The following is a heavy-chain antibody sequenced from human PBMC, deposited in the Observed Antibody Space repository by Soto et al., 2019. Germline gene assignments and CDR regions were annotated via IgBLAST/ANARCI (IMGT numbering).Heavy chain of an antibody. Sequence: ASVKVSCKASGYIFTGFGIHWVRQAPGQGLEWMGWISGYNDDTDYAQKLQGRVTMTTDTSTNTAYMEVRSLRSDDTAVYYCARGPLGFYYGLDVWGQGTTVTVSS. CDR2: ISGYNDDT. V-gene: IGHV1-18*01. CDR3: ARGPLGFYYGLDV. CDR1: GYIFTGFG. J-gene: IGHJ6*02.